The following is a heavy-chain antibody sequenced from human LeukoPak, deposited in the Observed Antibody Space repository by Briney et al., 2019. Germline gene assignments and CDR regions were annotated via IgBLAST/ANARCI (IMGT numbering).Heavy chain of an antibody. Sequence: GGSLRLSCAASGFTFSSYSMNWVRQAPGKGLEWVSSISSSSSYIYYAGSVKGRFTIPRDNAKNSLYLQMNSLRAEDTAVYYCARGRNYDSWSGFGTVIYYYGMDVWGQGTTVTVSS. CDR2: ISSSSSYI. CDR3: ARGRNYDSWSGFGTVIYYYGMDV. CDR1: GFTFSSYS. V-gene: IGHV3-21*01. J-gene: IGHJ6*02. D-gene: IGHD3-3*01.